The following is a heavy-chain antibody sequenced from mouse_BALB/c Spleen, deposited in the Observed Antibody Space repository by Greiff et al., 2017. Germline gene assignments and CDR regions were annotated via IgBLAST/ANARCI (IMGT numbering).Heavy chain of an antibody. CDR2: IYPSDSYT. CDR1: GYTFTSYW. V-gene: IGHV1-69*02. Sequence: QVQLQQPGAELVKPGASVKLSCKASGYTFTSYWINWVKQRPGQGLEWIGNIYPSDSYTNYNQKFKDKATLTVDKSSSTAYMQLSSPTSEDSAVYYCTRFHYGSSYGYFDVWGAGTTVTVSS. CDR3: TRFHYGSSYGYFDV. D-gene: IGHD1-1*01. J-gene: IGHJ1*01.